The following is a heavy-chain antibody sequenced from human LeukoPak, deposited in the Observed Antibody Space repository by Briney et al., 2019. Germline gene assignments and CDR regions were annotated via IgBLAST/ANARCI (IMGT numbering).Heavy chain of an antibody. CDR3: ARAPRRITIFGVVIIPPDYYYYGMDV. D-gene: IGHD3-3*01. J-gene: IGHJ6*02. Sequence: PSETLSLTCAVSGGSISSGDYSWSWIRQPPGKGLEWIGEINHSGSTNYNPSLKSRVTISVDTSKNQFSLKLSSVTAADTAVYYCARAPRRITIFGVVIIPPDYYYYGMDVWGQGTTVTVSS. CDR1: GGSISSGDYS. CDR2: INHSGST. V-gene: IGHV4-34*01.